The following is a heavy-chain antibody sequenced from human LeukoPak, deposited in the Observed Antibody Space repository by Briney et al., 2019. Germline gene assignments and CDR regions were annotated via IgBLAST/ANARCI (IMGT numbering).Heavy chain of an antibody. CDR2: ISGSGGST. Sequence: GGSLRLSCAASGFTFSSYAMSWVRQAPGKGLEGGSAISGSGGSTYYADSVKGRFTISRDNSKNTLYLQMNSLRAEDTAVYYCAKDKIGLRFLEWSYLFDYWGQGTLVTVSS. J-gene: IGHJ4*02. CDR1: GFTFSSYA. D-gene: IGHD3-3*01. V-gene: IGHV3-23*01. CDR3: AKDKIGLRFLEWSYLFDY.